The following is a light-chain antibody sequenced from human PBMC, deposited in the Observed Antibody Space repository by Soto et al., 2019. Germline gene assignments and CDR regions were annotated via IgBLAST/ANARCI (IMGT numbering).Light chain of an antibody. CDR2: GAS. Sequence: EILMTQSPSSLSASAGERATLTCRASQSIGSNLAWYQQKPGQAPKRLIYGASTRETGIPSRFSGSGSGTEFTLTISSLQSEDFAVYYCQQYNNWPHTFGQGTKLEIK. CDR1: QSIGSN. V-gene: IGKV3-15*01. CDR3: QQYNNWPHT. J-gene: IGKJ2*01.